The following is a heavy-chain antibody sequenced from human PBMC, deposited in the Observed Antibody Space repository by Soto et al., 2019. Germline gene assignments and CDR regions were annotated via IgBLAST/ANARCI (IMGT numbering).Heavy chain of an antibody. V-gene: IGHV4-39*01. CDR3: ARHSGYSYGYIRGNWFDP. D-gene: IGHD5-18*01. CDR1: GGSISSSSYY. Sequence: PSETLSLTCTVSGGSISSSSYYWGWIRQPPGKGLEWIGSIYYSGSTYYNPSLKSRVTISVDTSKNQFSLKLSSVTAADTAVYYCARHSGYSYGYIRGNWFDPWGQGTLVTVSS. J-gene: IGHJ5*02. CDR2: IYYSGST.